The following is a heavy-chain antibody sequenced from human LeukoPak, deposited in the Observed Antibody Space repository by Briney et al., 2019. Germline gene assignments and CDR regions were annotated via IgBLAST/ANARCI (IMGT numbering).Heavy chain of an antibody. V-gene: IGHV3-7*01. Sequence: GGSLRLSCAASGFTFSSYWMSWVRQAPGKGLEWVANIKQGGSENYYVDSVKGRFTISRDNAKISLYLQMNSLRAEDTAVYYCAFRGKVTVTTKGAFDFWGQGTMVTASS. CDR3: AFRGKVTVTTKGAFDF. D-gene: IGHD4-17*01. CDR1: GFTFSSYW. J-gene: IGHJ3*01. CDR2: IKQGGSEN.